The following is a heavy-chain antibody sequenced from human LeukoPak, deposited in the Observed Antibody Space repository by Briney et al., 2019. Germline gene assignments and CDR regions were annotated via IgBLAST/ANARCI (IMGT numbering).Heavy chain of an antibody. Sequence: ASVKVSCKASGYSFTAFYIHWVRQAPGQGLEWMGWIHPRSGDTSYAQKFQGRVTMARDTSISTVYMDLSSLGSDDTAVYYCAKGGVAGTFDYWGQGTQVTVSS. CDR1: GYSFTAFY. J-gene: IGHJ4*02. D-gene: IGHD6-19*01. CDR3: AKGGVAGTFDY. CDR2: IHPRSGDT. V-gene: IGHV1-2*02.